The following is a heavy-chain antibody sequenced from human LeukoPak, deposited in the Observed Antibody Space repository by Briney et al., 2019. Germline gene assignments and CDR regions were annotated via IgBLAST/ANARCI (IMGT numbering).Heavy chain of an antibody. V-gene: IGHV1-18*01. J-gene: IGHJ6*03. Sequence: ASVKVSCKASGYTFTSSGISWVRQAPGQGLEWMGWISGYNGNTNYAQNLQGRVTMTTDTSTSTPYMELRSLRSDDTAVYYCARLKKQWLKHLTWGKHYYYYYYLDLWGKGTTVTVSS. CDR3: ARLKKQWLKHLTWGKHYYYYYYLDL. D-gene: IGHD6-19*01. CDR2: ISGYNGNT. CDR1: GYTFTSSG.